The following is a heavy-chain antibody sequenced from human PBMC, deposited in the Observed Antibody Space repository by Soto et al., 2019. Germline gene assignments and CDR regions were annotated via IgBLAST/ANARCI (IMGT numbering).Heavy chain of an antibody. CDR1: GGSISSSNW. V-gene: IGHV4-4*02. CDR2: IYHSGST. Sequence: PSETLSLTCAVSGGSISSSNWWSWVRQPPGKGLEWIGEIYHSGSTNYNPSLKSRVTISVDKSKNQFSLKLSSVTAADTAVYYCARGGGTVTTPRLVWFDPWGQGTLVTVSS. CDR3: ARGGGTVTTPRLVWFDP. J-gene: IGHJ5*02. D-gene: IGHD4-17*01.